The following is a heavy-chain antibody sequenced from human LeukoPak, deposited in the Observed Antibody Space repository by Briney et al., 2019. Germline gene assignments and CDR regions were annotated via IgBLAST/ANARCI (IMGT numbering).Heavy chain of an antibody. D-gene: IGHD6-19*01. V-gene: IGHV1-18*01. J-gene: IGHJ4*02. CDR2: MNPYNGNT. CDR3: ARGKDAVAGIVDY. CDR1: GYTFKNYG. Sequence: ASVKVSCKASGYTFKNYGINWVRQAPGQGLEWMGWMNPYNGNTIYAQNLQGRVTMTTDTSTSTAYLDPRSLTSDDTAVYYCARGKDAVAGIVDYWGQGTLVTVSS.